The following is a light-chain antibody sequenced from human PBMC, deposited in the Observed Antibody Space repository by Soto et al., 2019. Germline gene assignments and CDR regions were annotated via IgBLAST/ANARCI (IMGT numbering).Light chain of an antibody. V-gene: IGKV1-5*01. CDR3: QQYNSYSPWT. Sequence: DIQMTQSPSTLSASVGDRVTITCRVSQSISSWLACYQQKPGKAPKLLIYDASNLESGVPSRFSGSGSGTEFTLTISSLQPDDFATYYCQQYNSYSPWTFGQGTKVDI. J-gene: IGKJ1*01. CDR2: DAS. CDR1: QSISSW.